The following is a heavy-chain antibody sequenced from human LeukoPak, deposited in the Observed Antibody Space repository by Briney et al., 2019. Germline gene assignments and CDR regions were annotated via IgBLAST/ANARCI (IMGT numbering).Heavy chain of an antibody. CDR3: ARGYGDSPVYHYYGMDV. Sequence: GGSLRLSCAASRFTFSSYWMHWVRHVPGRGLVWVSRINNDGNSITYADSVKGRFTISRDNAKNTLYLQMNSLRAEDRAVYFCARGYGDSPVYHYYGMDVWGQGTTVTVSS. CDR1: RFTFSSYW. D-gene: IGHD4-17*01. V-gene: IGHV3-74*01. CDR2: INNDGNSI. J-gene: IGHJ6*02.